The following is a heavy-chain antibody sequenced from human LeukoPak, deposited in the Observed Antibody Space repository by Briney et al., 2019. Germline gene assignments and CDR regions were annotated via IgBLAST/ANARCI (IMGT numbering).Heavy chain of an antibody. D-gene: IGHD3-9*01. CDR2: INPNSGGT. Sequence: ASVKVSCKASGYTFTRYYMHWVRQAPGQGLEWMGWINPNSGGTNYAQKFQGRVTMTRDTSISTAYMELSRLRSDDTAVYYCARSRGDYDILTGYYYYYYGMDVWGQGTTVTVSS. J-gene: IGHJ6*02. CDR1: GYTFTRYY. CDR3: ARSRGDYDILTGYYYYYYGMDV. V-gene: IGHV1-2*02.